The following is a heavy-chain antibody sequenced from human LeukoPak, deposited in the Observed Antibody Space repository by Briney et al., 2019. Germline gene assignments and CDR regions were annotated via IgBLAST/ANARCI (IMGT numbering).Heavy chain of an antibody. CDR3: TSDRGIAARPLFDL. V-gene: IGHV3-15*01. CDR2: FKSKTDGGAT. D-gene: IGHD6-6*01. CDR1: GFHVRKAW. Sequence: PGDALELNCADSGFHVRKAWLSWVRKAQDEGLEWLGRFKSKTDGGATDYAAPVKGRFSLSRDDSKNTLYLQMNSLKIEDTAVYYCTSDRGIAARPLFDLWGQGTLVTVSS. J-gene: IGHJ4*02.